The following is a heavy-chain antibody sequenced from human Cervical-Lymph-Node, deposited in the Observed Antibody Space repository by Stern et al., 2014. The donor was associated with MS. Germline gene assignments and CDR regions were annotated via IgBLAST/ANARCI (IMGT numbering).Heavy chain of an antibody. J-gene: IGHJ4*02. D-gene: IGHD1-26*01. CDR1: GFTFRNYG. V-gene: IGHV3-33*01. CDR3: ASLSPPTGGGSNFDD. Sequence: QVHLVESGGGVVQPGRSLRLSCAASGFTFRNYGMHWVRQAPGKGLEWVALVWYDGSHTDYADSVKGRFTISRDNSKSTVYLQMNSLRAEDTAVYYCASLSPPTGGGSNFDDWGQGTLVTVSS. CDR2: VWYDGSHT.